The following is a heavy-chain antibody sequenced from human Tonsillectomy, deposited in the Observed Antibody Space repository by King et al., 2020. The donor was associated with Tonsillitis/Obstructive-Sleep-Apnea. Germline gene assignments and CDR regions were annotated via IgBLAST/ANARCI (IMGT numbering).Heavy chain of an antibody. CDR2: SSVSGGST. CDR3: AKPFYGDPSDWYFDL. CDR1: GFTFSSYS. V-gene: IGHV3-23*04. J-gene: IGHJ2*01. Sequence: VQLVESGGGLVQPGGSLRLSCAASGFTFSSYSMSWVRQSPGKGLEWVSVSSVSGGSTYYADSVKGRFTISRDNSKTTVFLQMNSLRAEDTAVYYCAKPFYGDPSDWYFDLWGRGTLVTVSS. D-gene: IGHD4-17*01.